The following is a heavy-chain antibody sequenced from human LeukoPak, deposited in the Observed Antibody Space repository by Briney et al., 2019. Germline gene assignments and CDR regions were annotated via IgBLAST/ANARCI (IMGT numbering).Heavy chain of an antibody. Sequence: PGRSLRLSCAASGFTFDDYAMHWVRQAPGKGLEWDSGISWNSGSIGYADSVKGRFTISRDNAKNSLYLQMNSLRAEDMALYYCAKDRPPYYYYMDVWGKGTTVTVSS. J-gene: IGHJ6*03. V-gene: IGHV3-9*03. CDR2: ISWNSGSI. CDR1: GFTFDDYA. CDR3: AKDRPPYYYYMDV.